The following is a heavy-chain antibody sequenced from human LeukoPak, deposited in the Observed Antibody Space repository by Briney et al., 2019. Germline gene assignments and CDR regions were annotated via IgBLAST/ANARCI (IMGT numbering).Heavy chain of an antibody. CDR2: ISTYNDNT. V-gene: IGHV1-18*01. CDR1: GYTFNNYG. J-gene: IGHJ4*02. D-gene: IGHD1-26*01. Sequence: GASVKVSCKATGYTFNNYGINWVRQAPGQGLEWMGWISTYNDNTNYAQKLQGRVTMTIDTSTSTAYMELRSLTSDDTAVYYCARFVFEVGFQFDFWGQGTLVTVSS. CDR3: ARFVFEVGFQFDF.